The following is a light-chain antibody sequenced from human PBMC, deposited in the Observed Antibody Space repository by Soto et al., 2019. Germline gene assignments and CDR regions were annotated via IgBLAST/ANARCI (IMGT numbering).Light chain of an antibody. V-gene: IGKV3-15*01. J-gene: IGKJ1*01. CDR2: AAS. CDR1: QSVSSD. CDR3: QQYHNWPRT. Sequence: EIVMTQSPATLSVSPGERATLSCRASQSVSSDLAWYQQKPGQTPSLLIYAASTRATGIPARFSGSGSGTEFTLTISRLQSEYFVVYYCQQYHNWPRTFGQGTKVEI.